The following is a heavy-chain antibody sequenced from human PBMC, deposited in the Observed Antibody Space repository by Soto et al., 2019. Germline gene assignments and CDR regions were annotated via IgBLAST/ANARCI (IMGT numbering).Heavy chain of an antibody. V-gene: IGHV4-34*01. D-gene: IGHD6-6*01. CDR1: GGSFSGYY. CDR2: INHSGST. J-gene: IGHJ4*01. CDR3: ARGGIAARIFDY. Sequence: QVQLQQWGARLLKPSETLSLTCAVYGGSFSGYYWSWIRQPPGKGLEWIGEINHSGSTTYNPSLKSRVTISIDPSKSHFSLNLSSVTAADTAVYYCARGGIAARIFDYWGQGTLVTVSS.